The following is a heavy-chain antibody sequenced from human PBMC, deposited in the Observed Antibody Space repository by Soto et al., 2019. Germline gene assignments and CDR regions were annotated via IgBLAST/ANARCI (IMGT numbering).Heavy chain of an antibody. V-gene: IGHV4-59*08. J-gene: IGHJ4*02. CDR2: IYYGGSA. CDR3: ARGGHCTNGVCSALDY. D-gene: IGHD2-8*01. Sequence: PSETLSLTCTVSGGSISTYCWNWIRQPPGKGLEWIGYIYYGGSANYNPSLKSRVTISVDTSKKQFSLKLSSVTAADTAVYYCARGGHCTNGVCSALDYWGQGTLVTVSS. CDR1: GGSISTYC.